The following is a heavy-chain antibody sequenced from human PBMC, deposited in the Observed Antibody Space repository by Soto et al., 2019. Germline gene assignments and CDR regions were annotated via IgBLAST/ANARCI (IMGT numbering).Heavy chain of an antibody. CDR1: GFVFTNFW. Sequence: GSLRLSCEASGFVFTNFWMHWVRHVPGKGLVWVARIDTSGHSTNYAESVKGRFTISRDNAKNTVSLQMNSLRVEDTGVYYCAKDSWYFDLWSQGSQVTVSS. D-gene: IGHD6-13*01. V-gene: IGHV3-74*01. CDR2: IDTSGHST. J-gene: IGHJ4*02. CDR3: AKDSWYFDL.